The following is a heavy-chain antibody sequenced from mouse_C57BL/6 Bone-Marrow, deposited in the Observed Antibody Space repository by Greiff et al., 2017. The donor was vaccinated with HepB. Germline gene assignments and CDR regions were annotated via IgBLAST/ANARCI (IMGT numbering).Heavy chain of an antibody. J-gene: IGHJ1*03. V-gene: IGHV5-6*01. CDR1: GFTFSSYG. D-gene: IGHD1-1*01. CDR3: ARQGPYTVKDPWYFDV. Sequence: DVQLVESGGDLVKPGGSLKLSCAASGFTFSSYGMSWVRQTPDKRLEWVATISSGGSYTYYPDSVKGRFTISRDNAKNTLYLQMSSLKSEDTAMYYCARQGPYTVKDPWYFDVWGTGTTVTVSS. CDR2: ISSGGSYT.